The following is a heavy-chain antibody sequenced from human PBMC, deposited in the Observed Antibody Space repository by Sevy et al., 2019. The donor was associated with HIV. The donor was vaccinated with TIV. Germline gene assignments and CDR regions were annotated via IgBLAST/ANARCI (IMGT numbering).Heavy chain of an antibody. CDR3: ARSPPVVVVPGAPSWFDP. CDR1: DGSFSGYY. J-gene: IGHJ5*02. CDR2: INESGIT. D-gene: IGHD2-2*01. Sequence: SETLSLTYGVHDGSFSGYYWNWIRQLPGKGLEWIGEINESGITYYNPSLKSRVTISVDTSKKQFSLKLNSVTAADTAVYFCARSPPVVVVPGAPSWFDPWGQGTLVTVSS. V-gene: IGHV4-34*01.